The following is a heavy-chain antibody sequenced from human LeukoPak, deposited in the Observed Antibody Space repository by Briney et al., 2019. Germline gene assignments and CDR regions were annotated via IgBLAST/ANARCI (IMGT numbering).Heavy chain of an antibody. CDR1: GGSISSYY. J-gene: IGHJ4*02. D-gene: IGHD3-22*01. V-gene: IGHV4-59*08. CDR3: ARSYYYDSSDYWNY. CDR2: IYYSGST. Sequence: SETLSLTCTVSGGSISSYYWSCIRQPPGKGLEWIGYIYYSGSTNYNPSLKSRVTISVDTSKNQFSLKLSSVTAADTAVYYCARSYYYDSSDYWNYWGQGTLVTVSS.